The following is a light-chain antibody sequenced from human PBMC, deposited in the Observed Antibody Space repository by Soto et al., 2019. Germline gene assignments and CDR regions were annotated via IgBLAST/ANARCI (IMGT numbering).Light chain of an antibody. V-gene: IGKV3-20*01. CDR1: QSVSNNY. CDR3: QQYGSSPPYT. CDR2: GSS. J-gene: IGKJ2*01. Sequence: EVVLTQSPGTLSLSPGERATLSCRASQSVSNNYLAWYQQKPGQSPKLLIFGSSARATGIPDRFSVSGSGTDFTLTISSLEPEDFAVYYCQQYGSSPPYTFGQGTKLEIK.